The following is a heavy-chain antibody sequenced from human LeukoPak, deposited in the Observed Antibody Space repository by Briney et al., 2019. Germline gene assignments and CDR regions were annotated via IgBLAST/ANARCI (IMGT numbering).Heavy chain of an antibody. CDR2: ISWNSGSI. CDR1: GFTFDDYA. D-gene: IGHD6-19*01. Sequence: GGSLRLSCAASGFTFDDYAMHWVRQAPGKGLEWVSGISWNSGSIGYADSVKGRFTISRDNAKNSLYLQMNSLRAEDTALYYCAKDLSADSGRIDHWGQGTLVTVSS. V-gene: IGHV3-9*01. J-gene: IGHJ4*02. CDR3: AKDLSADSGRIDH.